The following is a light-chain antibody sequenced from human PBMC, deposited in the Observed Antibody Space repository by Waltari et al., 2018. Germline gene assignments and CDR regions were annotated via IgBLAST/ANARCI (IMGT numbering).Light chain of an antibody. V-gene: IGKV3-15*01. CDR3: QQFNTGYS. CDR1: RAIANN. CDR2: RAS. Sequence: EIVITQSPPTLSVSPGVGATLSCRASRAIANNLAWYQQQPGQALKLLIYRASTRATRIPARFSGSGSGKEFTLTSTSLRSEDSAVYFCQQFNTGYSFGQGTKWEIK. J-gene: IGKJ2*01.